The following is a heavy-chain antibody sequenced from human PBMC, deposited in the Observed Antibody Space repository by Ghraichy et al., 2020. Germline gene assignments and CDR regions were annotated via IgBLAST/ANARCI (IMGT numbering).Heavy chain of an antibody. D-gene: IGHD4/OR15-4a*01. CDR2: IYYSGST. CDR3: ARQRGTMVTIFDY. J-gene: IGHJ4*02. Sequence: SQTLSLTCTVSGGSISSSSYYWGWIRQPPGKGLEWIGSIYYSGSTYYNPSLKSRVTISVDTSKNQFSLKLSSVTAADTAVYYCARQRGTMVTIFDYWGQGTLVTVSS. CDR1: GGSISSSSYY. V-gene: IGHV4-39*01.